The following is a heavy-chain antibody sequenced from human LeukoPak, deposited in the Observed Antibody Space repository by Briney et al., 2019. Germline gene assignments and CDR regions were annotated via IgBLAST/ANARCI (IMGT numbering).Heavy chain of an antibody. D-gene: IGHD6-6*01. J-gene: IGHJ2*01. CDR3: ARDWESSIVAWYFDL. Sequence: GGSLRLSCAASGFTFSSYSMNWVRQAPGKGLEWVSSISSSSSYICYADSVKGRFTISRDNAKNSLYLQMNSLRAEDTAVYYCARDWESSIVAWYFDLWGRGTLVTVSS. V-gene: IGHV3-21*01. CDR2: ISSSSSYI. CDR1: GFTFSSYS.